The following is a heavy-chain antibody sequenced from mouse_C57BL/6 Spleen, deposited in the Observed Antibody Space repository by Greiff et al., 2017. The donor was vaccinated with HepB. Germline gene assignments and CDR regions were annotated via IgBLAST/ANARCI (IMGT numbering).Heavy chain of an antibody. CDR1: GFTFSDYG. CDR3: ARKADYYAMDY. CDR2: ISSCSSTI. Sequence: EVQGVESGGGLVKPGGSLKLSCAASGFTFSDYGMHWVRQAPETGLEWVAYISSCSSTIYYAGTVKGRFTISRDNAKNTLFLKMTSLRSEDKAMYYCARKADYYAMDYWGQGTSVTVSS. V-gene: IGHV5-17*01. J-gene: IGHJ4*01.